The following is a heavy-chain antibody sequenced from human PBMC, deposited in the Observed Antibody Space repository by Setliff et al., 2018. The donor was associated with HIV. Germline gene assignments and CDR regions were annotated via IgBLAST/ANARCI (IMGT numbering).Heavy chain of an antibody. CDR3: ARGRTPSYGGDYRDTFDI. D-gene: IGHD4-17*01. CDR1: GGSITSYY. Sequence: PSETLSLTCTVSGGSITSYYWSWIRQPPGKGLEWIGSIYYSGTTYYNPSLKSRVTISVDTSKNQFSLSLTSVTAADTAVYYCARGRTPSYGGDYRDTFDIWGPGTKVTVSS. V-gene: IGHV4-39*07. CDR2: IYYSGTT. J-gene: IGHJ3*02.